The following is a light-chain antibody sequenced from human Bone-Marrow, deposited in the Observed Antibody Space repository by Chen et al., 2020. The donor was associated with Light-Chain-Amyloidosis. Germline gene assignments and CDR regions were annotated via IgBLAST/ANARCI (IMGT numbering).Light chain of an antibody. J-gene: IGLJ3*02. CDR3: QVWDRSSDRPV. CDR2: DDS. V-gene: IGLV3-21*02. CDR1: NIRSTS. Sequence: SYVLTQPSSVSVAPGQTATIACGGNNIRSTSVHWYQQTPGQAPLLLVYDDSDRPSGIPERLSGSNAGNTATLTISRVEAGDEADYYCQVWDRSSDRPVFGGGTKLTVL.